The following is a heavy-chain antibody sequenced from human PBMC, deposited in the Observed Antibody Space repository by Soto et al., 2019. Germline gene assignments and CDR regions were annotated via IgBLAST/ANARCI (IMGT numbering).Heavy chain of an antibody. V-gene: IGHV1-69*06. J-gene: IGHJ2*01. Sequence: QVQLVQSGAEVKKPGSSVNVSCKASGGTFSTYDVSWVRQAPGQGLEWMGGINPIFGTPNYARNFQGRITITADRSTSTAYMELSSPRSEDTAFYYCATVATTARFFDVWGRGTLITVSS. D-gene: IGHD1-1*01. CDR2: INPIFGTP. CDR1: GGTFSTYD. CDR3: ATVATTARFFDV.